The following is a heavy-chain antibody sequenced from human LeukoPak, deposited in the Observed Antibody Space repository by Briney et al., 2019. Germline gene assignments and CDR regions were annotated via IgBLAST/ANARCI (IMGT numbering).Heavy chain of an antibody. CDR2: FYTSGNT. V-gene: IGHV4-4*09. CDR3: ARHRAEMATITDDTFDM. J-gene: IGHJ3*02. CDR1: GGSISSHY. Sequence: SETLSLTCTVSGGSISSHYWSWIRQPPGKGLEWIGYFYTSGNTHQNPSLKSRVTMSIDASKNQFSLRLSSMTAADTAVYYCARHRAEMATITDDTFDMWGQGTMVTVSS. D-gene: IGHD5-24*01.